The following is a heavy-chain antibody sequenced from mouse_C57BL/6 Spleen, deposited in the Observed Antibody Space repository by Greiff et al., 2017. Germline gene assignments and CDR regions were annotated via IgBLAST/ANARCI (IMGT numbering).Heavy chain of an antibody. Sequence: VQLQQSGAELVRPGASVKLSCTASGSNIKDDYMHWVKQRPEQGLEWIGRIDPENGDTEYASTFQGKATITAATSSNTAYLQLSSLTSEATAVYYGTTGDYYGSSYWYFDVWGTGTTVTVSS. CDR2: IDPENGDT. V-gene: IGHV14-4*01. D-gene: IGHD1-1*01. CDR3: TTGDYYGSSYWYFDV. CDR1: GSNIKDDY. J-gene: IGHJ1*03.